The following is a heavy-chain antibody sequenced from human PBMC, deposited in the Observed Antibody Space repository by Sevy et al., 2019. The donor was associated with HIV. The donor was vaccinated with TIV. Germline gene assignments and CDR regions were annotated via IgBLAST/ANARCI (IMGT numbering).Heavy chain of an antibody. V-gene: IGHV3-23*01. CDR3: AGGDTTMITDLDY. Sequence: GGSLRLSCAASGLTLTTTGMSWVRQAPGKGLEWVAGVTSDGTTYYADSVRDRFTVSRANSKNTLYLQLNSVRADDTAVFYCAGGDTTMITDLDYWGQGTLVTVSS. CDR2: VTSDGTT. J-gene: IGHJ4*02. CDR1: GLTLTTTG. D-gene: IGHD3-16*01.